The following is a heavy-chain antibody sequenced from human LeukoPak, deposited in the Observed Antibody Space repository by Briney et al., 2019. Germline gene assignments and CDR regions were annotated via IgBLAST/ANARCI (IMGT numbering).Heavy chain of an antibody. Sequence: SETLSLTCAVYGESFSGYYWSWIRQPPGKGLEWIGEISHSGSTNYNPSLKSRVTISVDTSKNQFSLKLSSVTAADTAVYYCARGGWVDYWGQGTLVTVSS. CDR3: ARGGWVDY. CDR2: ISHSGST. V-gene: IGHV4-34*01. CDR1: GESFSGYY. J-gene: IGHJ4*02. D-gene: IGHD3-16*01.